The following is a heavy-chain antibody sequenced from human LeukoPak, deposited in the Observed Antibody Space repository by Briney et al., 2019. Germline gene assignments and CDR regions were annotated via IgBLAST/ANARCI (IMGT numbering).Heavy chain of an antibody. V-gene: IGHV1-58*01. Sequence: SVKVSCKASGFTFTSSAVQWVRQARGQRLEWIGWIVVGSGNTNYAQKFQEGVTITRDMSTSTAYMELSSLRSEDTAVYYCAAVDDNWTSSGWYPPMWYWGQGTLVTVSS. J-gene: IGHJ4*02. CDR3: AAVDDNWTSSGWYPPMWY. D-gene: IGHD6-19*01. CDR2: IVVGSGNT. CDR1: GFTFTSSA.